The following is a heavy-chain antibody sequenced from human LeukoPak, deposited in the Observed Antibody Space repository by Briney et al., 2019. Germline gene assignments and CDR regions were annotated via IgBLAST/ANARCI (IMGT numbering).Heavy chain of an antibody. CDR1: GYTFTGYY. V-gene: IGHV1-2*06. D-gene: IGHD3-16*01. J-gene: IGHJ4*02. CDR2: INPKSGGT. CDR3: ATGNTYAYDY. Sequence: SVKVSCKASGYTFTGYYMHWVRQAPGQGLEWMGRINPKSGGTNYAQKFQGSVTMTRDTSISTAYMELTRLRSDDTAVYYCATGNTYAYDYWGQGTLVTVSS.